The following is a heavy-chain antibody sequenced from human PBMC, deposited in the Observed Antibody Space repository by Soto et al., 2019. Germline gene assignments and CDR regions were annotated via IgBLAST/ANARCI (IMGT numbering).Heavy chain of an antibody. D-gene: IGHD1-26*01. CDR3: VKKIAGTTTSGAYWYFDV. Sequence: EVQLLESGGGLVQPGGSLRLSCAASGFTFSSFAMNWVRQAPGKGLEWVSGVSGGGDATFYADSVKGRFTISRVQSKNTLYLHMNSLRPEDTAVYYCVKKIAGTTTSGAYWYFDVWGRGTLVTVSS. CDR1: GFTFSSFA. J-gene: IGHJ2*01. CDR2: VSGGGDAT. V-gene: IGHV3-23*01.